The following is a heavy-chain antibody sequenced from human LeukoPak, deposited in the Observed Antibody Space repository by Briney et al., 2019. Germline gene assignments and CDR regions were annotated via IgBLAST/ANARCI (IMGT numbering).Heavy chain of an antibody. D-gene: IGHD4-23*01. Sequence: GGSLRLSCAASGFTFSSYSMNWVRQAPGKGLEWVSSISSSSSYIYYADSVKGRFTISRDNAKNSLYLQMNSLRAEDTAVYYCASPYGGYYYYCMDVWGKGTTVTVSS. V-gene: IGHV3-21*01. CDR2: ISSSSSYI. J-gene: IGHJ6*03. CDR3: ASPYGGYYYYCMDV. CDR1: GFTFSSYS.